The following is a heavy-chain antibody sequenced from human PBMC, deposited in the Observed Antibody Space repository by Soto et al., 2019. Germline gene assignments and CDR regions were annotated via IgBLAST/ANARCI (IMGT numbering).Heavy chain of an antibody. Sequence: PLETRSLTYGVYGGSFRGYYWSWIRQPPGKGLEWIGEINHSGSTNYHPSLKSRVTISVDTSKNQFSLKLRPVPAADTAVYYCATGRALGSYYSLKYGMDVWGQGTTVTVS. V-gene: IGHV4-34*01. CDR1: GGSFRGYY. D-gene: IGHD1-26*01. CDR3: ATGRALGSYYSLKYGMDV. CDR2: INHSGST. J-gene: IGHJ6*02.